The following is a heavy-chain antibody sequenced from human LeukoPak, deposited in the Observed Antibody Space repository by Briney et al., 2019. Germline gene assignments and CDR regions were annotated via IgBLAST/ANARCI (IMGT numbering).Heavy chain of an antibody. CDR2: INHSGST. CDR3: ARGRIPEGYCSGGSCYSAWFVDY. Sequence: SETLSLTCAVYGGSFSGYYWSWIRQPPGKGLEWIGEINHSGSTNYNPSLKSRVTISVDTSKNQFSLKLSSVTAADTAVYYCARGRIPEGYCSGGSCYSAWFVDYLGQGTLVTVSS. J-gene: IGHJ4*02. V-gene: IGHV4-34*01. D-gene: IGHD2-15*01. CDR1: GGSFSGYY.